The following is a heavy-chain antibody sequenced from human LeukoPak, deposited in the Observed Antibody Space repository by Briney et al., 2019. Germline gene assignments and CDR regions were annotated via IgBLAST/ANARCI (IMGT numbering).Heavy chain of an antibody. Sequence: ASVKVSCKASGYTFSYDINWVRQATGQGLEWMGWMNPNSGNTGYAQKFQGRVAITRNTSISTAYMELSSLTSEDTAVYYCARGSPPSDWGQGTLVTVSS. CDR1: GYTFSYD. CDR3: ARGSPPSD. CDR2: MNPNSGNT. V-gene: IGHV1-8*01. J-gene: IGHJ4*02.